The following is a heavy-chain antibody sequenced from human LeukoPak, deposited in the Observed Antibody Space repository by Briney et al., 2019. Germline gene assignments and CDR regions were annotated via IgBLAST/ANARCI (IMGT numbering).Heavy chain of an antibody. CDR3: ARLKYYDILTGLGGFDY. CDR2: IYPGDSDT. D-gene: IGHD3-9*01. CDR1: GYSFTSYW. J-gene: IGHJ4*02. Sequence: ESLKISCKGSGYSFTSYWIGWVRQMPGKGLEWMGIIYPGDSDTRYSPSFQGQVTISPDKSISTAYLQWSSLKASNTAMYYCARLKYYDILTGLGGFDYWGQGTLVTVSS. V-gene: IGHV5-51*01.